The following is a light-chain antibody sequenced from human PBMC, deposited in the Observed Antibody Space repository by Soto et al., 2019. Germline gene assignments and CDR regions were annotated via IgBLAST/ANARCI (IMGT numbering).Light chain of an antibody. Sequence: IVLTQSPGTLSLSPWERATLSCRASQSVSSSYLAWYQQKPGQAPRPLVYGASSRATGIPDRFSGSGSGTDFTLTISRLEPEDFAVYYCQQYGISPRTFGQGTKVDIK. J-gene: IGKJ1*01. CDR3: QQYGISPRT. CDR1: QSVSSSY. CDR2: GAS. V-gene: IGKV3-20*01.